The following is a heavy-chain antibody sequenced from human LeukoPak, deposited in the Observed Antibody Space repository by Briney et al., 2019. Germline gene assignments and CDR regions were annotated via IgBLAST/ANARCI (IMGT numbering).Heavy chain of an antibody. V-gene: IGHV3-21*01. D-gene: IGHD6-13*01. CDR3: ARAIAAACDY. J-gene: IGHJ4*02. CDR2: ISSSSSYI. CDR1: GFTFSSYA. Sequence: GGSLRLSCAASGFTFSSYAMSWVRQAPGKGLEWVSSISSSSSYIYYADSVKGRFTISRDNAKNSLYLQMNSLRAEDTAVYYCARAIAAACDYWGQGTLVTVSS.